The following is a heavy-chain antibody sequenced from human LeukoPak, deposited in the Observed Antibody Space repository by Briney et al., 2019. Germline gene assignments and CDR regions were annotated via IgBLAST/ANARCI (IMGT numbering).Heavy chain of an antibody. J-gene: IGHJ1*01. CDR1: GGSISSGGYY. D-gene: IGHD3-22*01. Sequence: PSETLSLTCTVSGGSISSGGYYWNWIRQPAGKGVEWIGRIYTSGSTNYNPSLKSRVTISVDTSKNQLSLKLSSVTAADTAVYYCARLKYYYDSSGYRAEYFQHWGQGTLVTASS. CDR3: ARLKYYYDSSGYRAEYFQH. CDR2: IYTSGST. V-gene: IGHV4-61*02.